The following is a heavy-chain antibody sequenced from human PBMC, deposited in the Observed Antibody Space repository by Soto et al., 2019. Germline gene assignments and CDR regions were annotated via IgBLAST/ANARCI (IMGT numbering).Heavy chain of an antibody. CDR1: GFTFSSYA. J-gene: IGHJ4*02. CDR3: ARQWLDSYYFDY. CDR2: ISSNGGST. V-gene: IGHV3-64*01. D-gene: IGHD6-19*01. Sequence: EVQLVESGGGLVQPGGSLRLSCAASGFTFSSYAMHWVRQAPGKGLEYVSGISSNGGSTHYANSVKGRFTISRDNSKNTLYLHMGSLRAEDMAVYYCARQWLDSYYFDYWGPGTLVTVSS.